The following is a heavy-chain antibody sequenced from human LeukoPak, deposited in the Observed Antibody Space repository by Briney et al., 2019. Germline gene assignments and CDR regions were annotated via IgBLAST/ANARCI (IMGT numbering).Heavy chain of an antibody. CDR1: GYTLTELS. D-gene: IGHD1-1*01. V-gene: IGHV1-24*01. Sequence: ASAKVSCKVSGYTLTELSMHWVRQAPGKGLEWMGGFDPEDGETIYAQKFQGRVTMTEDTSTDTAYMELSSLRSEDTAVYYCATVTSGSSKLGFDYWGQGTLVTVSS. CDR2: FDPEDGET. CDR3: ATVTSGSSKLGFDY. J-gene: IGHJ4*02.